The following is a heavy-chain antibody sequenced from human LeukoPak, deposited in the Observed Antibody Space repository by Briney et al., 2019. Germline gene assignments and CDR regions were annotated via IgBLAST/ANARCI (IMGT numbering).Heavy chain of an antibody. CDR2: IYYSVST. D-gene: IGHD1-1*01. Sequence: SETLSLTCTVSGVSISRSSSYWGWIRQPPGKGLEWIGSIYYSVSTHYNPSLNGRVTISVDTSKNQFSLKVNSVTAADTAVYCCARLPNWNDGFDPWGQGTLVTVSS. V-gene: IGHV4-39*01. CDR3: ARLPNWNDGFDP. CDR1: GVSISRSSSY. J-gene: IGHJ5*02.